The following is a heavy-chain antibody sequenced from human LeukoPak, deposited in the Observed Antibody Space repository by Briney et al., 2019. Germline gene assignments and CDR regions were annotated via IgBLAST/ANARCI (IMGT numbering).Heavy chain of an antibody. CDR1: GGPFSGYY. CDR3: ARGRGGYYDSSGYYDWFDP. CDR2: INHSGST. D-gene: IGHD3-22*01. Sequence: SETLSLTCAVYGGPFSGYYWSWIRQPPGKGLEWIGEINHSGSTNYNPSLKSRVTISVDTSKNQFSLKLSSVTAADTAVYYCARGRGGYYDSSGYYDWFDPWGQGTLVTVSS. V-gene: IGHV4-34*01. J-gene: IGHJ5*02.